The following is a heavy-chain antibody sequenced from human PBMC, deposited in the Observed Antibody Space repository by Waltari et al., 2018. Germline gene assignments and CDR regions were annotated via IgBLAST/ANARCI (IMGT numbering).Heavy chain of an antibody. V-gene: IGHV3-7*01. J-gene: IGHJ4*02. Sequence: EVQLVESGGGLVQPGGSMRLSCAASGFTFSSYWMSWVPQAPGKGLEWVANIKQDGSEKYYVDSVKGRFTISRDNAKNSLYLQMNSLRAEDTAVYYCARDGPAAACPDYWGQGTLVTVSS. CDR2: IKQDGSEK. D-gene: IGHD6-13*01. CDR1: GFTFSSYW. CDR3: ARDGPAAACPDY.